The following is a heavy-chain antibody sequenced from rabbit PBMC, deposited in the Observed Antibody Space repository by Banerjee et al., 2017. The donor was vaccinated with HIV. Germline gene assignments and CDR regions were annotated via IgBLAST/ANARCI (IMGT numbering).Heavy chain of an antibody. V-gene: IGHV1S7*01. CDR3: ARGLVAGVLNL. J-gene: IGHJ4*01. CDR1: GIDFSTYG. Sequence: QELVESGGGLVQAGESLKLSCKASGIDFSTYGINWVRQAPGKGLEWIAYIYAGFSITTYANSVKGRFTISSHNAQNTLYLQLNSLTAADTATYFCARGLVAGVLNLWGQGTLVTVS. CDR2: IYAGFSIT. D-gene: IGHD4-1*01.